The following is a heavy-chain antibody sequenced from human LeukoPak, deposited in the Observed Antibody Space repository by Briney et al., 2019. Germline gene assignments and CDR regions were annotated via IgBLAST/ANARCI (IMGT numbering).Heavy chain of an antibody. V-gene: IGHV5-51*01. Sequence: GESLKISCKGSGYSFTNHWIGWVRQMPGKGLEWMGVIHPGDSDTRYSPSFQGQVIISADKSTSTAYLQWSSLKAADTAMYYCARGALDAATPFDSWGQGTLVTVSS. J-gene: IGHJ5*01. D-gene: IGHD2-15*01. CDR1: GYSFTNHW. CDR2: IHPGDSDT. CDR3: ARGALDAATPFDS.